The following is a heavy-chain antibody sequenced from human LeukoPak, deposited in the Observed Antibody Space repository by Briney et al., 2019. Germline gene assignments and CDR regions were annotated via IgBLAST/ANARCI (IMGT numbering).Heavy chain of an antibody. D-gene: IGHD3-3*01. Sequence: ASVTVSCTASGYTFTGYYMHWVRQAPGQGLEWMGWINPNSGGTNYAQKYQGRVTMTRDTSISTAYMELSRLRSDDTAVYYCARERSDFWSGYSANPLFDYWGQGTLVIVSS. J-gene: IGHJ4*02. CDR3: ARERSDFWSGYSANPLFDY. CDR1: GYTFTGYY. V-gene: IGHV1-2*02. CDR2: INPNSGGT.